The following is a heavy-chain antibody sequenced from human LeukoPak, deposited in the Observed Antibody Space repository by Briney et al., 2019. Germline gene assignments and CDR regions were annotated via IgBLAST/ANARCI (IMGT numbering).Heavy chain of an antibody. Sequence: GGSLRPSCAASGFTFSNYAMHWVRQAPGKGLEWVTVISYDGSNKYYADSVKGRFTISRDNSKNTLYLQMNSLRAEDTAVYYCARDQVWEYYYGMDVWGQGTTVTVSS. V-gene: IGHV3-30*04. CDR3: ARDQVWEYYYGMDV. CDR2: ISYDGSNK. J-gene: IGHJ6*02. D-gene: IGHD5-18*01. CDR1: GFTFSNYA.